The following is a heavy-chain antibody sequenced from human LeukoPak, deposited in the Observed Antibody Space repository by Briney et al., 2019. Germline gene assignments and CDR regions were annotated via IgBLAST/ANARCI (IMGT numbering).Heavy chain of an antibody. CDR3: ARVIAAAGTCFDY. D-gene: IGHD6-13*01. Sequence: GGSLRLSCAVSGFSVSSFGMSWVRQAPGKGLEWVANIKQDGSEKYYVDSVKGRFTISRDNAKNSLYLQMNSLRAEDTAVYYCARVIAAAGTCFDYWGQGTLVTVSS. V-gene: IGHV3-7*04. J-gene: IGHJ4*02. CDR1: GFSVSSFG. CDR2: IKQDGSEK.